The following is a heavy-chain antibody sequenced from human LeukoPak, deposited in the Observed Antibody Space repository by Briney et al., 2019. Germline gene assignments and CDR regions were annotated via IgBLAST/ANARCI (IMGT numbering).Heavy chain of an antibody. V-gene: IGHV1-69*05. CDR2: IIPIFGTA. Sequence: SVKVSCKASGGTFSSYAISWVRQAPGQGLEWMGGIIPIFGTANYAQKFQGRVTITTDESTSTAYMELSSLRSEDTAVYYCARGRYYDFWSGYYTSAYYYYYMDVWGKGTTVTVSS. D-gene: IGHD3-3*01. CDR3: ARGRYYDFWSGYYTSAYYYYYMDV. CDR1: GGTFSSYA. J-gene: IGHJ6*03.